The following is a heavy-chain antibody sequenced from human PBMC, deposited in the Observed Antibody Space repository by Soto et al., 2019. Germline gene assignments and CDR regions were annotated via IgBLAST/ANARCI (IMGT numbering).Heavy chain of an antibody. CDR3: ARVPNIISRFSSRFDP. V-gene: IGHV4-30-4*01. D-gene: IGHD3-3*01. CDR2: SHNSGNI. J-gene: IGHJ5*02. CDR1: GGTISSGDYH. Sequence: QVQLQESGPGLVKPSQTLSLTCTVSGGTISSGDYHWSWIRQPPGKGLEWIGNSHNSGNIYYNPSLKSRLSISVDTSKHQFYLKLSSVTAADTAVYFCARVPNIISRFSSRFDPWGQGTLVTVSS.